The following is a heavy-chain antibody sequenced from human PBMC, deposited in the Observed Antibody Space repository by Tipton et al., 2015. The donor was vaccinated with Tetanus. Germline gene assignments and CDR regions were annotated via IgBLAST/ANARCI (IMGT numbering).Heavy chain of an antibody. J-gene: IGHJ6*02. D-gene: IGHD3-3*01. Sequence: SLRLSCAASGFTFSSYAMSWVRQAPGKGLEWVGRIKSKTDGGTTDYAAPVKGRFTISRDDSKNTLYLQMNSLKTEDTAVYYCTTHYDFWSGYYSHRYGMDVWGQGTTVTVSS. V-gene: IGHV3-15*01. CDR3: TTHYDFWSGYYSHRYGMDV. CDR2: IKSKTDGGTT. CDR1: GFTFSSYA.